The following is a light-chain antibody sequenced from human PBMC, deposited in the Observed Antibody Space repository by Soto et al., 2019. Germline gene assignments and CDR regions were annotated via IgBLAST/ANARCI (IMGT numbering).Light chain of an antibody. CDR2: GNS. V-gene: IGLV1-40*01. J-gene: IGLJ1*01. CDR1: SSNIGSGYD. CDR3: CSYAGSSTGVYV. Sequence: QSVLTQPPSVSGAPGQRVTISCTGSSSNIGSGYDLHWYQQVPGTAPKLLIYGNSNRPSGVPGRFSGSKSGTSASLAITGLQAEDEADYYCCSYAGSSTGVYVFGTGTKVTVL.